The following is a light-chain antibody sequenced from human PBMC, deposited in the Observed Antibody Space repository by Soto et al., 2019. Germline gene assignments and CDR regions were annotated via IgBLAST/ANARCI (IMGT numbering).Light chain of an antibody. V-gene: IGKV3-15*01. Sequence: EIVMTQSPATLSVSPGERATLSCRASQSVSSNLAWYQQKPGQAPRLLIYGASTRATGIPARFSGSGSGTEFTLTISSLQYEDFAVYYCQQYNNRPTFGPGTKVDIK. CDR3: QQYNNRPT. CDR2: GAS. J-gene: IGKJ3*01. CDR1: QSVSSN.